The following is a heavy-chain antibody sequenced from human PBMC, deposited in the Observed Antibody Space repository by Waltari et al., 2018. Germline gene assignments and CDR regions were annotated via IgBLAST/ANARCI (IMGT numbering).Heavy chain of an antibody. Sequence: EVHLVESGGGLVQPGWSLRLSCATSGFPFSTYDVHWVRQTTGKRLEWVSAMGAAGDAYYLHSVRGRFTISRDNAKNSFYLQMNSLRADDTAVYFCAALGPDIIWGQGAMVTVSS. CDR1: GFPFSTYD. D-gene: IGHD1-26*01. J-gene: IGHJ3*02. CDR3: AALGPDII. V-gene: IGHV3-13*01. CDR2: MGAAGDA.